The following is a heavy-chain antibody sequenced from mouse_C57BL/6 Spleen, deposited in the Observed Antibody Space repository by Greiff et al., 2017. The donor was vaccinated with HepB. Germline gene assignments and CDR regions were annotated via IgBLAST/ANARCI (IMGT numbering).Heavy chain of an antibody. J-gene: IGHJ2*01. CDR1: GYSFTGYY. V-gene: IGHV1-42*01. CDR2: INPSTGGT. CDR3: AINYYGSSYDY. D-gene: IGHD1-1*01. Sequence: VQLQQSGPELVKPGASVKISCKASGYSFTGYYMNWVKQSPEKSLEWIGEINPSTGGTTYNQKFKAKATLTVDKSSSTAYMQLKSLASEDSAVYYCAINYYGSSYDYWGQGTTLTASS.